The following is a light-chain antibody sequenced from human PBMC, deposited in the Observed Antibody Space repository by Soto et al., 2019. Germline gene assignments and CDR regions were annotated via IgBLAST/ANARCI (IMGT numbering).Light chain of an antibody. J-gene: IGKJ1*01. V-gene: IGKV3-20*01. CDR1: QSVSSSY. Sequence: ELLLTQSPATPSLSPVSSSPLSCMSSQSVSSSYLAWYQPIPGQAHRLLINDASRRATGIPDRFGGSGSGTDFTLTISRLEPEDFAVYYCQQYGSSPPTFGQGNRV. CDR3: QQYGSSPPT. CDR2: DAS.